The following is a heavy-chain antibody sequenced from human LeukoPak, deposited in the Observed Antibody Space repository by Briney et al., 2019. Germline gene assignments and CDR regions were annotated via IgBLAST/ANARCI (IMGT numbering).Heavy chain of an antibody. CDR1: GGTFISYA. CDR2: IIPIFGTA. V-gene: IGHV1-69*01. J-gene: IGHJ4*02. CDR3: ARGGGGDTFDY. D-gene: IGHD3-16*01. Sequence: GSSVKVSCKASGGTFISYAISWVRQPPGQGLEWMGGIIPIFGTANYAQKFQGRVTITADESTSTAYMELSSLRSEDTAVYYCARGGGGDTFDYWGQGTLVTVSS.